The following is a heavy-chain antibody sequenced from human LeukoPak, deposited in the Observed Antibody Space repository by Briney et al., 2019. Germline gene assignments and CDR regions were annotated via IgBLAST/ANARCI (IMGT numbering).Heavy chain of an antibody. J-gene: IGHJ3*02. Sequence: ASVKVSCKASGYTFTSYCMHWVRQAPGQGLEWMGIINLSGGSTSYAQKFQGRVTMTRDTSTSTVYMELRSLRSEDTAVYYCARDRITMIVEADAIDIWGQETMVTVSS. CDR2: INLSGGST. CDR3: ARDRITMIVEADAIDI. D-gene: IGHD3-22*01. CDR1: GYTFTSYC. V-gene: IGHV1-46*01.